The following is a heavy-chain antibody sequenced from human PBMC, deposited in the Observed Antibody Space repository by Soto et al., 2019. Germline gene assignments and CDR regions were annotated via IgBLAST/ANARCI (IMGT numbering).Heavy chain of an antibody. D-gene: IGHD2-15*01. V-gene: IGHV3-21*01. CDR3: ARDRGYDAHDYYYNAMDV. CDR2: IRGFSPYT. CDR1: GFTFRTYT. Sequence: EVQLVESGGGLVKPGGSLRLSCISSGFTFRTYTMNWVRQAPGKGLEWVSGIRGFSPYTFYAESVKGRFTISRDNAKNSLYLQRNSLSAEDTAVYYCARDRGYDAHDYYYNAMDVWGQGTTVTVSS. J-gene: IGHJ6*02.